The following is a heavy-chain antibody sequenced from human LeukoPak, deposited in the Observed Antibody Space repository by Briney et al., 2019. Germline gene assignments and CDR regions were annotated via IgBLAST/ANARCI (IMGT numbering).Heavy chain of an antibody. D-gene: IGHD6-19*01. CDR1: GFAFSSYA. V-gene: IGHV3-23*01. CDR3: PKDQEVGAVAPLPYDT. Sequence: GGSLRLSCAASGFAFSSYAMSWVRQAPGKGLEWVSHISGSGGSTYYAHSLKGRVTISTDTSKKTLYLHINNLRDEDTAVYYSPKDQEVGAVAPLPYDTSGQGALVTVSS. J-gene: IGHJ5*02. CDR2: ISGSGGST.